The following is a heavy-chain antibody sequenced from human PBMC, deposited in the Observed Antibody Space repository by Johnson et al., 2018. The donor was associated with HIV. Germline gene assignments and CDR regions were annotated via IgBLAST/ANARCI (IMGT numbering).Heavy chain of an antibody. Sequence: VQLVESGGGVVQPGRSLSLSCAASGFTFSSYAMNWVRQAPGKGLEWVAGISYDGRNKDYADSVKGRCTISRDNSKNTLYLQMGSLRAEDMAVYYCARDRDGEQGRSAFDIWGQGTMVTVSS. J-gene: IGHJ3*02. CDR2: ISYDGRNK. D-gene: IGHD5-24*01. CDR3: ARDRDGEQGRSAFDI. V-gene: IGHV3-30*14. CDR1: GFTFSSYA.